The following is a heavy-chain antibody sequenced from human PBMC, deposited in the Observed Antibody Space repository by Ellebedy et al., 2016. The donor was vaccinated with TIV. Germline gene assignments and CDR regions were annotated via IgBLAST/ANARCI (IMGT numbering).Heavy chain of an antibody. V-gene: IGHV1-18*04. CDR1: GYTFTIYS. Sequence: AASVKVSCKASGYTFTIYSLTWVRQAPGQGLEWMGWISGYNGKPKYAQKFQGRVTMTTDPSTSTAYMELKSRRSDDTAMYYCARDREITTRPGIYYYGLDVWGQGTTVTVSS. CDR2: ISGYNGKP. D-gene: IGHD6-6*01. CDR3: ARDREITTRPGIYYYGLDV. J-gene: IGHJ6*02.